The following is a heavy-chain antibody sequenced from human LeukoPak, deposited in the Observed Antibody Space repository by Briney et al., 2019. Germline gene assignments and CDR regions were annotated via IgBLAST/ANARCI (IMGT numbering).Heavy chain of an antibody. CDR2: INAGNDNT. Sequence: ASVKVSCKGSGYTFTTSTMHWVRQVPGQRLEWMGCINAGNDNTDFSERFQGRVTITRDTSASTFYMELSSLTSEDTAVYYCAKGYNYGSWRVDYWGQGTLVTVSS. CDR3: AKGYNYGSWRVDY. V-gene: IGHV1-3*01. J-gene: IGHJ4*02. CDR1: GYTFTTST. D-gene: IGHD3-10*01.